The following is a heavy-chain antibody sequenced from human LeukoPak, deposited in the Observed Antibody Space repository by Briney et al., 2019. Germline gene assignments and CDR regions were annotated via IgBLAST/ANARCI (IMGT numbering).Heavy chain of an antibody. D-gene: IGHD6-13*01. CDR3: AKYWRSSPPRDSRRFDYYYYYYMDV. V-gene: IGHV3-23*01. J-gene: IGHJ6*03. CDR1: GFTFSSYA. CDR2: ISGSGGST. Sequence: GGTLRLSCAASGFTFSSYAMSWVRQAPGKGLEWVSAISGSGGSTYYADSVKGRFTISRDNSKNTLYLQMNSLRAEDTAVYYCAKYWRSSPPRDSRRFDYYYYYYMDVWGKGTTVTVSS.